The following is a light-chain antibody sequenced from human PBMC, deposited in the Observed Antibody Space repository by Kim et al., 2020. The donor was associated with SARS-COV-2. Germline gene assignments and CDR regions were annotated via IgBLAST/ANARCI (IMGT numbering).Light chain of an antibody. CDR1: QSISSY. Sequence: DIQMTQSPSSLSASVGDRVTITCRASQSISSYLNWYQQKPGKAPKLLIYAASSLQSGVPSRFSGSGSGTDFTLTISSLQPEDFPTYYCQQSYSTPLTCGGGTKVDIK. J-gene: IGKJ4*01. V-gene: IGKV1-39*01. CDR3: QQSYSTPLT. CDR2: AAS.